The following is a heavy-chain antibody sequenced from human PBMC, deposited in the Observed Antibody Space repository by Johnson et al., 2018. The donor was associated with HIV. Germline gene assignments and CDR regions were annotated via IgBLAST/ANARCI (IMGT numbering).Heavy chain of an antibody. Sequence: VQVLESGGGVVQPGRSLRLSCAASGFTFSSYGMHWVRQAPGKGLEWVAVISYDGSNKYYADSVKGRFTISRDNSKNTLYLQMNSLRAEDTAVYYCAKEGRDCTGGVCYSLAFDIWGQGTMVTVSS. CDR1: GFTFSSYG. CDR2: ISYDGSNK. CDR3: AKEGRDCTGGVCYSLAFDI. J-gene: IGHJ3*02. V-gene: IGHV3-30*18. D-gene: IGHD2-8*02.